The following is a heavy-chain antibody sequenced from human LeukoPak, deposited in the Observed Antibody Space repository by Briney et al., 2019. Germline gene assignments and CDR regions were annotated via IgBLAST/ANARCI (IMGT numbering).Heavy chain of an antibody. CDR1: GYTFTAYY. CDR2: INPYSGVT. J-gene: IGHJ5*02. Sequence: ASVKVSCKASGYTFTAYYIHWVRQAPGQGLEWMGWINPYSGVTDCVQKFQGRVTMTRDTSISTAYMEQTRLRSDDTAVYYCARGSNSSPDSGFTWFDTWGQGTLVTVSS. V-gene: IGHV1-2*02. CDR3: ARGSNSSPDSGFTWFDT. D-gene: IGHD2-2*01.